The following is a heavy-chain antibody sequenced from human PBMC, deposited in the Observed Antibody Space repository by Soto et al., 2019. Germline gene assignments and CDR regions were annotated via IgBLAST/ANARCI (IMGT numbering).Heavy chain of an antibody. CDR1: GYTFTSYG. CDR3: ARDGKSGSPSLGYYYCGMDV. D-gene: IGHD1-26*01. CDR2: ISAYNGNT. J-gene: IGHJ6*02. Sequence: QVQLVQSGAEVKKPGASVKVSCKASGYTFTSYGISWVRQAPGQGLEWMGWISAYNGNTNNAQKLQGRVTMTTDTSTRTADIGMRSLRSDDTAVYYCARDGKSGSPSLGYYYCGMDVWGQGTPVTVSS. V-gene: IGHV1-18*01.